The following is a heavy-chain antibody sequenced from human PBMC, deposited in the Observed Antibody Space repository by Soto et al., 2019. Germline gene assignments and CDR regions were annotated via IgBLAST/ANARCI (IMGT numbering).Heavy chain of an antibody. CDR2: ISYDGGET. CDR1: GFIFSNNG. D-gene: IGHD5-12*01. V-gene: IGHV3-30*03. CDR3: AITSVADASFDY. Sequence: GGSVRLSCGGSGFIFSNNGMHWGRQAPCKGLEWVAFISYDGGETFYADSVKGRFTISRDNSKSTLFLHMNSLKKEDTAVYYCAITSVADASFDYWGQGTLVTVSS. J-gene: IGHJ4*02.